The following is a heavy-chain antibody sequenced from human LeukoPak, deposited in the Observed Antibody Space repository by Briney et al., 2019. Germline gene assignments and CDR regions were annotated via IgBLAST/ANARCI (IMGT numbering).Heavy chain of an antibody. V-gene: IGHV3-48*04. CDR2: ISSSSSTK. CDR3: ARLVASGEECDY. D-gene: IGHD5-12*01. Sequence: GGSLRLSCAASGFTFSSYSMNWVRQAPGKGLEWVSYISSSSSTKYYADSVKGRFTISRDNAKNSLYLQMNSLRAEDTAVYYCARLVASGEECDYWGQGTLVTVSS. J-gene: IGHJ4*02. CDR1: GFTFSSYS.